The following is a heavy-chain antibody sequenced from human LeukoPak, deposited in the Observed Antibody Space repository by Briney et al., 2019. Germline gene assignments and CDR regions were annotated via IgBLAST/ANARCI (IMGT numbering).Heavy chain of an antibody. Sequence: GGSLRLSCAASGFTFSNYAMSWVRQAPGKGLEWVSAIASGGSTYYPDSLKGRFTISRDNSKNMVYLQMNSLRTEDTAVYYCARTREQWQVLDYWGQGTLVTVSS. V-gene: IGHV3-23*01. CDR3: ARTREQWQVLDY. CDR2: IASGGST. CDR1: GFTFSNYA. J-gene: IGHJ4*02. D-gene: IGHD6-19*01.